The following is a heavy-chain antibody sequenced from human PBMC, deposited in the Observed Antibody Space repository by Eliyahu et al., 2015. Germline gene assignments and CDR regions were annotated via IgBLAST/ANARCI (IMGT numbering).Heavy chain of an antibody. D-gene: IGHD5-12*01. V-gene: IGHV1-24*01. CDR1: GYTXTEXS. CDR2: FDPEDGET. J-gene: IGHJ4*02. CDR3: ATGRGYSGYASRGNFDY. Sequence: QVQLVQSGAEVKKXGAXXKVSCKVSGYTXTEXSXHXVRQAPGKGLEWMGGFDPEDGETIYAQKFQGRVTMTEDTSTDTAYMELSSLRSEDTAVYYCATGRGYSGYASRGNFDYWGQGTLVTVSS.